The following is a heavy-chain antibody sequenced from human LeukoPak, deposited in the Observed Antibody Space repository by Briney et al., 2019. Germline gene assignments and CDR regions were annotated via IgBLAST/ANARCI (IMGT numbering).Heavy chain of an antibody. CDR1: GGSISSYH. D-gene: IGHD1-26*01. CDR3: ARLRVSGSYLYYFDY. CDR2: ILTSGTT. V-gene: IGHV4-4*09. Sequence: SETLSLTCTVSGGSISSYHWSWVRQPPGKGLEWIGYILTSGTTNYNPSLKSRLTISVDTSKNQFTRRLSSVTAADTAVYYCARLRVSGSYLYYFDYWGQGTLVTVSS. J-gene: IGHJ4*02.